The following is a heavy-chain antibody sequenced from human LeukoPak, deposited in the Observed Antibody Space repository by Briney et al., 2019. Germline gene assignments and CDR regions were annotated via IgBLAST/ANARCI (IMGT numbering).Heavy chain of an antibody. CDR3: ARIAYYDFWSGSHAHFDY. J-gene: IGHJ4*02. V-gene: IGHV1-18*01. D-gene: IGHD3-3*01. CDR1: GYTFTSYG. Sequence: GASVKVSCKASGYTFTSYGISWVRQAPGQGLEWMGWISAYDGNTNYAQKLRGRVTMTTDTSTSTAYMELRSLRSDDTAVYYCARIAYYDFWSGSHAHFDYWGQGTLVTVSS. CDR2: ISAYDGNT.